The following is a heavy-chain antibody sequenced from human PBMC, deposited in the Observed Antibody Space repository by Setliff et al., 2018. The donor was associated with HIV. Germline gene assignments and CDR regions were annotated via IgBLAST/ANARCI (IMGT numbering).Heavy chain of an antibody. D-gene: IGHD4-17*01. CDR3: ARAAAGNTGPFDL. CDR1: DSGTYY. J-gene: IGHJ4*02. CDR2: VSRRGDT. Sequence: KPSETLSLTCTVSDSGTYYWSCIRQPAGKGLGWIGRVSRRGDTNYNPSLKSRVNRSVDTSKNQFSLKLTSVTASDTAVHYCARAAAGNTGPFDLWGQGSPVTVSS. V-gene: IGHV4-4*07.